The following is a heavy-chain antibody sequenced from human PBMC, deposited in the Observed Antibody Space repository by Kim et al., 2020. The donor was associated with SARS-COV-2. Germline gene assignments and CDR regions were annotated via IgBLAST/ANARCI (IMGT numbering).Heavy chain of an antibody. CDR3: ARLTMVRGYYYYGMDV. Sequence: SETLSLTCAVYGGSFSGYYWSWIRQPPGKGLEWIGEINHSGSTNYNPSLKSRVTISVDTSKNQFSLKLSSVTAADTAVYYCARLTMVRGYYYYGMDVWGQGTTVTVS. CDR2: INHSGST. V-gene: IGHV4-34*01. J-gene: IGHJ6*02. CDR1: GGSFSGYY. D-gene: IGHD3-10*01.